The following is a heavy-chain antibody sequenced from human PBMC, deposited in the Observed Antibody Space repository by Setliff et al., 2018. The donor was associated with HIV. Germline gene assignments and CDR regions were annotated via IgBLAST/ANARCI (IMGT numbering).Heavy chain of an antibody. V-gene: IGHV3-30*04. CDR2: MSIHGNVI. CDR1: GFTFDSYV. Sequence: PGGSLRLSCAATGFTFDSYVLHWVRQAPGKGLEWVAVMSIHGNVIIYAAPVKGRFTISRDTSRNTLYLQMNSLRVEDSALYYCARENNFDYWGQGTLVTVSS. CDR3: ARENNFDY. J-gene: IGHJ4*02.